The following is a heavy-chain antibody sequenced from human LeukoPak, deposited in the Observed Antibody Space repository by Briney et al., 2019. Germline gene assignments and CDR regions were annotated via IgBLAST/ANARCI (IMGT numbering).Heavy chain of an antibody. CDR2: ISSNGGST. Sequence: GGSLRLSCSASGFTFSSYAMHWVRQAPGKGLEYVSAISSNGGSTYYADSVKGRFTISRDNSKNTLYLQMSSLRAEDMAVYYCVKDAMQWPDYYFDYWGQGTLVTVSS. CDR3: VKDAMQWPDYYFDY. J-gene: IGHJ4*02. CDR1: GFTFSSYA. D-gene: IGHD6-19*01. V-gene: IGHV3-64D*06.